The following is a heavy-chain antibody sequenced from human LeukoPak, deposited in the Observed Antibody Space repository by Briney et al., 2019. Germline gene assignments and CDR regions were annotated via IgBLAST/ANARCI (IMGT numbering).Heavy chain of an antibody. Sequence: GGSLRLSCAASGFTFRSYAMHWVRQAPGKGLEWVSGISWNSGSIGYADSVKGRFTISRDNAKNSLYLQMNSLRAEDTALYYCAKGRKQQLVLPLDYWGQGTLVTVSS. V-gene: IGHV3-9*01. J-gene: IGHJ4*02. CDR3: AKGRKQQLVLPLDY. CDR2: ISWNSGSI. D-gene: IGHD6-13*01. CDR1: GFTFRSYA.